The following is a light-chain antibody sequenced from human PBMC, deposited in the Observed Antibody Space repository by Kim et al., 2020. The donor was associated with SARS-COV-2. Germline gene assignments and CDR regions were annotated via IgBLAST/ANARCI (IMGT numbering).Light chain of an antibody. V-gene: IGKV3-20*01. CDR2: GTS. CDR1: QSLPSSY. CDR3: HQYESSPRT. J-gene: IGKJ1*01. Sequence: EIVLTQSPGTLSLSPGEGATLSCRASQSLPSSYLAWYQQKPGQAPRVLIYGTSSRATGIPDRFSGSRSGTDFTLTISRLEPEDSAVYYCHQYESSPRTFGKGTKVDIK.